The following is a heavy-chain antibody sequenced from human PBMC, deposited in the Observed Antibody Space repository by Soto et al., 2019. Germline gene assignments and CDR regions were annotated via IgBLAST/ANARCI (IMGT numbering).Heavy chain of an antibody. CDR1: GFTFSGSA. Sequence: EVQLVESGGGLVQPGGSLKLSCAASGFTFSGSAMQWVRQASGKGLEWVGRIRSKANSYATAYAASVKGRFTISRDDSKNTAYLQMNSLKTEDTAVYYCTTQPGITGTDYYYYYMDVWGKGTTVTVSS. CDR2: IRSKANSYAT. CDR3: TTQPGITGTDYYYYYMDV. V-gene: IGHV3-73*01. D-gene: IGHD1-20*01. J-gene: IGHJ6*03.